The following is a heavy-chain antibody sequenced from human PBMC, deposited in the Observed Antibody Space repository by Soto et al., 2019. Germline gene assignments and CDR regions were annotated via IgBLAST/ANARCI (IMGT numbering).Heavy chain of an antibody. Sequence: TSETLSLTCTVSGGSISSYYWSWIRQPPGKGLEWIGYIYYSGSTNYNPSLKSRVTISVDTSKNQFSLKLSSVTAADTAVYYCARAFRYYDFWSGKRAYYYYMDVWGKGTTVTVSS. CDR3: ARAFRYYDFWSGKRAYYYYMDV. V-gene: IGHV4-59*01. D-gene: IGHD3-3*01. CDR2: IYYSGST. J-gene: IGHJ6*03. CDR1: GGSISSYY.